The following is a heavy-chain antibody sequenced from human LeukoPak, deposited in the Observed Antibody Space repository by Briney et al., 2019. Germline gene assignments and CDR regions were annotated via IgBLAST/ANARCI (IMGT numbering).Heavy chain of an antibody. V-gene: IGHV3-23*01. J-gene: IGHJ4*02. CDR3: AKVSDYDFWSGYYPQY. Sequence: PGGSLRLSCAASRFTFSRYAMSWVRQAPGKGLEWVSAISGSGGSTYYADSVKGRFTISRDNSKNTLYLQMNSLRAEDTAVYYCAKVSDYDFWSGYYPQYWGQGTLVTVSS. CDR2: ISGSGGST. D-gene: IGHD3-3*01. CDR1: RFTFSRYA.